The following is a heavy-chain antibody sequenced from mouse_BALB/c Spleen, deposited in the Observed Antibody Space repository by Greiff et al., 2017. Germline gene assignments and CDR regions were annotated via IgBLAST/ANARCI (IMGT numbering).Heavy chain of an antibody. CDR1: GYAFSSYW. CDR2: IYPGDGDT. Sequence: QVQLQQSGAELVRPGSSVKISCKASGYAFSSYWMNWVKQRPGQGLEWIGQIYPGDGDTNYNGKFKGKATLTADKSSSTAYMQLSSLTSEDSAVYFCARGGRLAYWGQGTLVTVSA. CDR3: ARGGRLAY. J-gene: IGHJ3*01. V-gene: IGHV1-80*01.